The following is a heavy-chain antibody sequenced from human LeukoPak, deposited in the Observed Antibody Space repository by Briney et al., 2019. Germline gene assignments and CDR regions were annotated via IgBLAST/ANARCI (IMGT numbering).Heavy chain of an antibody. D-gene: IGHD3-10*01. CDR3: ATEVRGVIINP. J-gene: IGHJ5*02. CDR2: ISSSGDIT. V-gene: IGHV3-23*01. Sequence: PGGSLRPSCAASGFTFDNYAMSWVRQAPGKGLEWVSAISSSGDITYYADSVKGRFTVSRDSSKNTLFLQMNSLRAGDTAVYYCATEVRGVIINPWGQGTLVSVSS. CDR1: GFTFDNYA.